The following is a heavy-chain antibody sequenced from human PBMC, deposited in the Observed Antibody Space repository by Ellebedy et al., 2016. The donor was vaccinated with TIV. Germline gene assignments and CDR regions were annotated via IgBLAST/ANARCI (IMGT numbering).Heavy chain of an antibody. CDR2: ISSSSSYI. CDR1: GFTFSSYS. Sequence: GESLKISCAASGFTFSSYSMNWVRQAPGKGLEWVSSISSSSSYIYYADSVKGRFTISRDNAKNSLYLQMNSLRAEDTAVYYGARDLGYYDSSGYPDKSLYYYGMDVWGQGTTVTVSS. J-gene: IGHJ6*02. CDR3: ARDLGYYDSSGYPDKSLYYYGMDV. D-gene: IGHD3-22*01. V-gene: IGHV3-21*01.